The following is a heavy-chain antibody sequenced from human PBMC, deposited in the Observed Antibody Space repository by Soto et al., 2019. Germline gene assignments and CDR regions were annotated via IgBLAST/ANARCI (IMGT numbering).Heavy chain of an antibody. CDR1: GGSISSGGYY. Sequence: TSETLSLTCTVSGGSISSGGYYWSWIRQHPGKGLEWIGYIYYSGSTYYNPSLKSRVTISVDTSKNQFSLKLSSVTAADTAVYYCARVLRFLEWFPLDVWGQGTTVTVSS. CDR3: ARVLRFLEWFPLDV. J-gene: IGHJ6*02. CDR2: IYYSGST. D-gene: IGHD3-3*01. V-gene: IGHV4-31*03.